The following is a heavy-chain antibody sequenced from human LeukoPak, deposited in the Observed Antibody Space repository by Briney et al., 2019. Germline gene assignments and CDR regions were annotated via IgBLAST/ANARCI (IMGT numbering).Heavy chain of an antibody. CDR3: ARARMTTGYYYYYMDV. D-gene: IGHD4-17*01. CDR2: IIPIFGTA. J-gene: IGHJ6*03. V-gene: IGHV1-69*05. Sequence: SVKVSCKASGGTFSSYAISWVRQAPGQGLEWMGGIIPIFGTANYAQKFQGRVTISTDESTSTAYMELSSLRSEDTAVYYCARARMTTGYYYYYMDVWGKGTTVTVSS. CDR1: GGTFSSYA.